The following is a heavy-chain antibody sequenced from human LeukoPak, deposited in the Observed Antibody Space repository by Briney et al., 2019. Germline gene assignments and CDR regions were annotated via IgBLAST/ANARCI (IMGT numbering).Heavy chain of an antibody. J-gene: IGHJ4*02. V-gene: IGHV1-8*01. CDR3: ARGYCSGGSCYLYYFDY. D-gene: IGHD2-15*01. Sequence: ASVKVSCKASGYTFTSYDINWVRQATGQGLEWMGWMNPNSGNTGYAQKFQGRVTMIRNTSISTAYMELSSLRSEDTAVYYCARGYCSGGSCYLYYFDYWGQGTLVTVSS. CDR1: GYTFTSYD. CDR2: MNPNSGNT.